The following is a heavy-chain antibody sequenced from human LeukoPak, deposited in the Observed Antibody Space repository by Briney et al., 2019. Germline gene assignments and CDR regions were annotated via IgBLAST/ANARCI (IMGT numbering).Heavy chain of an antibody. V-gene: IGHV3-23*01. CDR2: FSVRGGRP. D-gene: IGHD2-2*01. CDR3: ARAPPRIVVVPLPDV. J-gene: IGHJ6*02. Sequence: GGSLRLSCEASGFTFSINDMSWVRQAPGKGLEWVSVFSVRGGRPYYADSVKGRFTISRDNSKNTLYLQMNSLRPEDTAVYYCARAPPRIVVVPLPDVWGQGTTVTVSS. CDR1: GFTFSIND.